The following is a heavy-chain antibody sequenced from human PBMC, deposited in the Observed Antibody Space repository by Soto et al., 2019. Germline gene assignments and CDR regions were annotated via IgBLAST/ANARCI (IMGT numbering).Heavy chain of an antibody. CDR1: GGTFSSYA. J-gene: IGHJ5*02. V-gene: IGHV1-69*06. CDR2: IIPIFGTA. Sequence: ASVKVSCKASGGTFSSYAISWVRQAPGQGLEWMGGIIPIFGTANYAQKFQGRVTITADKSTSTAYMELSSLRSEDTAVYYCANSQLYYYDSSGPNRFNPWGRGPLVTVSS. CDR3: ANSQLYYYDSSGPNRFNP. D-gene: IGHD3-22*01.